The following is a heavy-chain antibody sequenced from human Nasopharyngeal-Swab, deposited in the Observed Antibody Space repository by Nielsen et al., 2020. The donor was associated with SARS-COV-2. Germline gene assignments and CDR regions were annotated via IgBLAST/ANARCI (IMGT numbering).Heavy chain of an antibody. CDR3: ARAHYYDILTGYFLPGMGVMDV. Sequence: WIRQPPGKGLEWIGEIYHSGSTNYNPSLKSRVTISVDKSKNQFSLKLSSVTAADTAVYYCARAHYYDILTGYFLPGMGVMDVWGKGTTVTVSS. CDR2: IYHSGST. D-gene: IGHD3-9*01. J-gene: IGHJ6*03. V-gene: IGHV4-4*02.